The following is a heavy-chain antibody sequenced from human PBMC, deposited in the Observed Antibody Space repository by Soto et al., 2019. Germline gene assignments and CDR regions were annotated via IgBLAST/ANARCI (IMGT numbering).Heavy chain of an antibody. J-gene: IGHJ3*02. D-gene: IGHD5-12*01. CDR2: IIPIFGTA. V-gene: IGHV1-69*13. CDR3: ARERKWRPGRGDGAFDI. CDR1: GGTFSSYA. Sequence: SVKVSCKASGGTFSSYAISWVRQAPGQGLEWMGGIIPIFGTANYAQKFQGRVTITADESTSTAYMELSSLRSEDTAVYYCARERKWRPGRGDGAFDIWGQGTMVTVSS.